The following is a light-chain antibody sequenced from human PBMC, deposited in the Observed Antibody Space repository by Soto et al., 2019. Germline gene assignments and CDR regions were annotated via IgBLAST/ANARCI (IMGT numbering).Light chain of an antibody. J-gene: IGKJ1*01. CDR1: QSVAGN. CDR2: DAS. V-gene: IGKV3-15*01. Sequence: EIVMTQSPATLSVSPGERATLSCRASQSVAGNLAWYQQKPGQAPRLLIYDASTRATGIPARFSGSGSGTEFTVTISSAQSEDFAVYYCQQYINWHWTFGQGTKAEIK. CDR3: QQYINWHWT.